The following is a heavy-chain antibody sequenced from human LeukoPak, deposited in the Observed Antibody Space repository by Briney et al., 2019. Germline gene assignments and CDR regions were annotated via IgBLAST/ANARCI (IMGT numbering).Heavy chain of an antibody. D-gene: IGHD6-25*01. CDR3: AKNIAAPGRVDYQLYGMDE. V-gene: IGHV3-21*01. Sequence: GGPLRLSCAASGFTFSSYSMNWVRQAPGKGLEWVSSISSSSSYICYADSVKGRFTISRDNAKDSLYLQMNNLRPGDTAVYYCAKNIAAPGRVDYQLYGMDEWGQGTTVTVSS. CDR1: GFTFSSYS. J-gene: IGHJ6*02. CDR2: ISSSSSYI.